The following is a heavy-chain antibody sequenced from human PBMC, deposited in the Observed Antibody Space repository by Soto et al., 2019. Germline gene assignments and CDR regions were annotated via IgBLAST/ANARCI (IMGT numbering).Heavy chain of an antibody. CDR1: GFTFSSYG. V-gene: IGHV3-30*18. J-gene: IGHJ4*02. D-gene: IGHD3-16*01. CDR3: AKDAVGGSYKAYYFDY. CDR2: ISYDGSNK. Sequence: QVQLVESGGGVVQPGRSLRLSCAASGFTFSSYGMHWVRQAPGKGLEWVAVISYDGSNKYYADSVKGRFTISRDNSKNTLYLEMNSLRAEDTAVYYCAKDAVGGSYKAYYFDYWGQGTLVTVSS.